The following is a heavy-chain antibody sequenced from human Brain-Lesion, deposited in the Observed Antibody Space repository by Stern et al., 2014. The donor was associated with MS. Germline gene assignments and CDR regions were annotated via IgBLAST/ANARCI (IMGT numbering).Heavy chain of an antibody. Sequence: QVQLVQSGPGLVKPSGTLSLTCVVSGGSISSSNWWRWVRQSPGKGLEGIGESDHSGSTIYNPSLKRRVTVSVDKSKNRFSLNPRSVPAADTAVYFCARFPASRPHVFDSWGQGTLVTVSS. CDR1: GGSISSSNW. CDR2: SDHSGST. D-gene: IGHD6-13*01. V-gene: IGHV4-4*02. J-gene: IGHJ4*02. CDR3: ARFPASRPHVFDS.